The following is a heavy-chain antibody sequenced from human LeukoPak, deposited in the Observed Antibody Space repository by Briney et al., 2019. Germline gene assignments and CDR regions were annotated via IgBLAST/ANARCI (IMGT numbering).Heavy chain of an antibody. Sequence: GGSLSLLCAASGFTFSNAWMIWVRKAPAKGLQWVGRIKSKTDGGTTDYAAPVKGRITISRDDSKNTLYLQMNSLKTEDTAVYYCTTGYYYDSSFDYWGQGTLVTVSS. D-gene: IGHD3-22*01. CDR3: TTGYYYDSSFDY. J-gene: IGHJ4*02. CDR1: GFTFSNAW. V-gene: IGHV3-15*01. CDR2: IKSKTDGGTT.